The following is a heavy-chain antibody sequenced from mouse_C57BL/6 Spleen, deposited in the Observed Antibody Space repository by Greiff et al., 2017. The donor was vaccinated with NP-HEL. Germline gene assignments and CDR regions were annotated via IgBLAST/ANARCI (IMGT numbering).Heavy chain of an antibody. D-gene: IGHD2-4*01. V-gene: IGHV5-12*01. J-gene: IGHJ2*01. CDR1: GFTFSDYY. CDR3: ARGNYGYFDY. Sequence: DVQLVESGGGLVQPGGSLKLSCAASGFTFSDYYMYWVRQTPEKRLEWVAYISNGGGSTYYPDTVKGRFTISRDNAKNTLYLQMSRLKSEDTAMYYCARGNYGYFDYWGQGTTLTVSS. CDR2: ISNGGGST.